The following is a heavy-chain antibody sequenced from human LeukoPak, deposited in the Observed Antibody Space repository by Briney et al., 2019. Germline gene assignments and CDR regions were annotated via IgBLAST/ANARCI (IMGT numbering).Heavy chain of an antibody. V-gene: IGHV1-69*13. CDR1: GGTFSSYA. J-gene: IGHJ3*02. CDR2: IIPIFGTA. CDR3: ARDAYDETYCSSTSCYHAFDI. Sequence: ASVKVSCKASGGTFSSYAISWVRQAPGQGLEWMGGIIPIFGTANYAQKFQGRVTITADESTSTAYMELSSLRSEDTAVYYCARDAYDETYCSSTSCYHAFDIWGQGTMVTVSS. D-gene: IGHD2-2*01.